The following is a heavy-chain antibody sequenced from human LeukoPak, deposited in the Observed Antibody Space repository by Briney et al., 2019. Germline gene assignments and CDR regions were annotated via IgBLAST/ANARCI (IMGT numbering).Heavy chain of an antibody. V-gene: IGHV4-39*01. CDR1: GGSISSSSYY. D-gene: IGHD2-15*01. J-gene: IGHJ2*01. Sequence: SSETLSLTCTVSGGSISSSSYYWGWVRQPPGRGLEWIGSIYYSGSAYYNPSLKSRVTISVDTSKNQFSLRLSSVTAADTAVYYCARGVVAATRYFDLWGRGTLVTVSS. CDR3: ARGVVAATRYFDL. CDR2: IYYSGSA.